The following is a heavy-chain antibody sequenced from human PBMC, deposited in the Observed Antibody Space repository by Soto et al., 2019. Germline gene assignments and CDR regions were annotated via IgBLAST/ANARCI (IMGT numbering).Heavy chain of an antibody. V-gene: IGHV3-48*03. CDR2: ISSSGSTI. D-gene: IGHD3-16*01. CDR1: GFTFSSYE. CDR3: ARDGGPVDDYYYYYGMDV. J-gene: IGHJ6*02. Sequence: SLRLSCAASGFTFSSYEMNWVRQAPGKGLEWVSYISSSGSTIYYADSVKGRFTISRDNAKSSLYLQMNSLRAEDTAVYYCARDGGPVDDYYYYYGMDVWGQGTTVTVSS.